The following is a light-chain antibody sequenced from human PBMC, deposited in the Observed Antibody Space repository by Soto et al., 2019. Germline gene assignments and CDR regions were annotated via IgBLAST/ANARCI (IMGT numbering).Light chain of an antibody. CDR3: SSYAGTNTLVL. CDR1: SSDIGGYNY. J-gene: IGLJ2*01. CDR2: DVN. V-gene: IGLV2-14*01. Sequence: QSALTQPASVSGSHGQSITISCTGTSSDIGGYNYVSWFQQHPGKAPKLIIYDVNNRPSGVSNRFSGSKSGTTASLAISGLQAEDEAEYFCSSYAGTNTLVLFGGGTKLTVL.